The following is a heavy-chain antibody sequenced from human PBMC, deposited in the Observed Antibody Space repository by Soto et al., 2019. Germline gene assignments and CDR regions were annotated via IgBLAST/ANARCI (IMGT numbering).Heavy chain of an antibody. CDR1: GFTFSSYS. Sequence: EVQLVESGGGLVQPGGSLRLSCAASGFTFSSYSMSWVRQAPGKGLEWVSYISSDSSPRHYAYSVKGRFTISRDNAKKSLFLQMNSLRDEDTAVYYCARDMHCSSASCYLAFDIWGQGTMVTVSS. J-gene: IGHJ3*02. CDR3: ARDMHCSSASCYLAFDI. V-gene: IGHV3-48*02. D-gene: IGHD2-2*01. CDR2: ISSDSSPR.